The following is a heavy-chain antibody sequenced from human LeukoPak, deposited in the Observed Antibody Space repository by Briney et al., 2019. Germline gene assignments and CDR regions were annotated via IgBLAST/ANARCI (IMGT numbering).Heavy chain of an antibody. CDR1: GFTFSSYA. D-gene: IGHD6-19*01. J-gene: IGHJ5*02. CDR2: ISGSGGST. CDR3: AKSPTAVAVLTWFDP. V-gene: IGHV3-23*01. Sequence: GSLRLSCAASGFTFSSYAMSWVRQAPGKGLEWVSAISGSGGSTYYADSGKGRFTISRDNSKNKLYLQMNSLRAEDTAVYYCAKSPTAVAVLTWFDPWGQGTLVTVSS.